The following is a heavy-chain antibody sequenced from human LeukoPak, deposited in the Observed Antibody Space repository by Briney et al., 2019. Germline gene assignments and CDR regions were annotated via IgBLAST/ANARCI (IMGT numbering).Heavy chain of an antibody. CDR1: GFTVSSNY. CDR2: IYSGGST. D-gene: IGHD1-26*01. V-gene: IGHV3-66*01. Sequence: GGSLRLSCAASGFTVSSNYMSWVRQAPGKGLEWVSVIYSGGSTYYADSVKGRFTISRDNSKNTLYLQMNSLRAGDTAVYYCARALSGSYCYFDYWGQGTLVTVSS. CDR3: ARALSGSYCYFDY. J-gene: IGHJ4*02.